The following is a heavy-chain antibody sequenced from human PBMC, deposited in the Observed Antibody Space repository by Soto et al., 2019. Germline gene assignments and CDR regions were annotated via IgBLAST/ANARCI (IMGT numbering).Heavy chain of an antibody. CDR3: ASPLYCNNGVCPSYFDY. V-gene: IGHV1-69*13. J-gene: IGHJ4*02. D-gene: IGHD2-8*01. CDR2: IIPIFGTA. Sequence: SVKVSCKASGGTFSSYAISWVRQAPGQGLEWMGGIIPIFGTANYAQKFQGRVTITADESTSTAYMELSSLRSEDTAVYYCASPLYCNNGVCPSYFDYWGQGTLVTVSS. CDR1: GGTFSSYA.